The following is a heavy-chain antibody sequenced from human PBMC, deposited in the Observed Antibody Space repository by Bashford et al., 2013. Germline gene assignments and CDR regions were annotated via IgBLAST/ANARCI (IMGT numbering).Heavy chain of an antibody. D-gene: IGHD3-9*01. V-gene: IGHV3-53*01. J-gene: IGHJ3*02. CDR1: GFTVSSYY. CDR2: ISTGGST. CDR3: AKSLRYFDWSSPPDSFDI. Sequence: GGSLRLSCAASGFTVSSYYMSWVRQAPGKGLDGVSVISTGGSTYYADSVKGRFTISKDSSENTLFLQMNSLRAEDTAVYYCAKSLRYFDWSSPPDSFDIWGQGTLVTVSS.